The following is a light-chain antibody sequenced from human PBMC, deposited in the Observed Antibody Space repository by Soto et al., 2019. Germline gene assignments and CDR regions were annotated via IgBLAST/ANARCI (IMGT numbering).Light chain of an antibody. CDR2: AVS. V-gene: IGKV1-27*01. Sequence: DIQMTQSPSSLSASVGDRVTITCRASQGIANYLGWYQQKPRKLLKALIYAVSTLQSGVPSRFSGSGSDTVFTLTISGLQPEDVATYYCQHYRSAQMTFGQGTKVDIK. CDR3: QHYRSAQMT. CDR1: QGIANY. J-gene: IGKJ1*01.